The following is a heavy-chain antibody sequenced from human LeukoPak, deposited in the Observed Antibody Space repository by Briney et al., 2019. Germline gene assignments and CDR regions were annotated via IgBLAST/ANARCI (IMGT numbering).Heavy chain of an antibody. CDR1: GLIFNSHL. CDR2: IKGDGIST. D-gene: IGHD4-11*01. Sequence: SGGSLRLSCTASGLIFNSHLMSWVRHAPGQGLVWVSRIKGDGISTNYADSVKGRFTISRDIAKNTLYLQMNSLRAEDTAVYFCAKNRGMTTVNYYFGYWGQGTLVTVSS. CDR3: AKNRGMTTVNYYFGY. V-gene: IGHV3-74*01. J-gene: IGHJ4*02.